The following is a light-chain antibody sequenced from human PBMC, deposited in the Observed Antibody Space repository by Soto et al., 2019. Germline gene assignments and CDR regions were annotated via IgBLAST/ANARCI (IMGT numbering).Light chain of an antibody. J-gene: IGLJ1*01. Sequence: QSVLTQPPSVSAAPGQRVTISCSGSSSNIGGNSVSWYQQLPGTAPKLLIYDDDKRPSGIPDRFSGSKSGTSATLGITGFXTGDEAAYYCGSWDSSLSAYVFGTGTKVTLL. CDR3: GSWDSSLSAYV. CDR1: SSNIGGNS. CDR2: DDD. V-gene: IGLV1-51*01.